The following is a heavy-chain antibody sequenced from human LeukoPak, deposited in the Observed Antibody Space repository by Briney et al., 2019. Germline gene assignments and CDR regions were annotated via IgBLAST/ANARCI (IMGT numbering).Heavy chain of an antibody. J-gene: IGHJ4*02. CDR3: ARETGYSSSSVFDY. V-gene: IGHV4-59*01. CDR2: IYYSGST. CDR1: GGSISSYY. Sequence: PSETLSLTGTVSGGSISSYYWSWIRQPPGKGLEWIGYIYYSGSTNYNPSLKSRVTISVDTSKNQFSLKLSSVTAADTAVYYCARETGYSSSSVFDYWGQGTLVTVSS. D-gene: IGHD6-6*01.